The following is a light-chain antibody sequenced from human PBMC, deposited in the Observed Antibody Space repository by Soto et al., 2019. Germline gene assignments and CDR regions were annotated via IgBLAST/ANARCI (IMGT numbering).Light chain of an antibody. CDR2: DAS. Sequence: DIQMTQSPSTLSASVGDRVTITCRASQSISSWLAWDQQKPGKAPKLLIYDASSLESGVPSRISGSGSGKEFTLTISRLQADGSASYYRQQYNSYWTFGQGTKVEIK. CDR1: QSISSW. J-gene: IGKJ1*01. CDR3: QQYNSYWT. V-gene: IGKV1-5*01.